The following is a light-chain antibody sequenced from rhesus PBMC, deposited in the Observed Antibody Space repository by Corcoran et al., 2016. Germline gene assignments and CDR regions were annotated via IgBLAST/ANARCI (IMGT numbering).Light chain of an antibody. V-gene: IGKV1S15*01. Sequence: DIQMTQSPSSLSASVGDSVTITCRANQDISNNLAWYQQKPGKVPNLLIYYAATLQTGVPSRFSGNGSGTDFTLTISSLQPEDFATYYCQQGYGAPFTFGPGTKLDIK. CDR3: QQGYGAPFT. J-gene: IGKJ3*01. CDR1: QDISNN. CDR2: YAA.